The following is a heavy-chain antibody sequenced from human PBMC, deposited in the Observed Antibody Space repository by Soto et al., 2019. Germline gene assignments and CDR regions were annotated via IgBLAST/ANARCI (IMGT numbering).Heavy chain of an antibody. V-gene: IGHV3-23*01. CDR1: GFTFSNYA. CDR2: ITRTDST. D-gene: IGHD1-26*01. Sequence: EGSLRLSCTASGFTFSNYAMSWVRQAPGKGLEWVSAITRTDSTYYADSVKGRFTISRDNSRNTLYLQMNSLGAEDAALYYCAKALVGEVGATDYWGQGTLVTVSS. J-gene: IGHJ4*02. CDR3: AKALVGEVGATDY.